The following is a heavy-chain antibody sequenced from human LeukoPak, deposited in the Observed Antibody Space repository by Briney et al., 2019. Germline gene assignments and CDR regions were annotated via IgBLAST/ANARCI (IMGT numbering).Heavy chain of an antibody. V-gene: IGHV3-23*01. CDR1: GFSFSSYD. CDR2: ISGGGGST. D-gene: IGHD6-19*01. J-gene: IGHJ4*02. Sequence: GGSLRLSCAASGFSFSSYDMNWVRQAPGKGLEWVSTISGGGGSTYYADSVKGRFTISRDNSKNTLFLQMSTLRAEDTAVYYCAKRLVAVSGTMFDSWGQGTLVTVSS. CDR3: AKRLVAVSGTMFDS.